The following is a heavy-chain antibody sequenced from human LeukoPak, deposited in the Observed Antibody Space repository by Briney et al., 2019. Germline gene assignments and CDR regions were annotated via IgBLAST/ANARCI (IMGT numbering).Heavy chain of an antibody. Sequence: SETLSLTCTVSGGSLSSYWWSWLRQPPGKGLEWIGYVYYSGSAHYNPSLNGRVTISVDTSKSQFSLKLSSVTAADTAVYYCASAIFVENAFDIWGQGTMVTVSS. CDR1: GGSLSSYW. CDR2: VYYSGSA. J-gene: IGHJ3*02. CDR3: ASAIFVENAFDI. D-gene: IGHD3-3*01. V-gene: IGHV4-59*01.